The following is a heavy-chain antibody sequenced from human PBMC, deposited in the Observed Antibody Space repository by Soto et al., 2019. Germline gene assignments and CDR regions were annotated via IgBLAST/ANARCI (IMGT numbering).Heavy chain of an antibody. CDR2: IWYDGSNK. Sequence: QVQLVESGGGVVQPGRSLRLSCAASGSTFSSYGMHWVRQAPGKGLEWVAIIWYDGSNKYYADSVKGRFTISRDNSKNALFLQMKSLRAEDTAVYSCARSVNYYDSSVGWIDPWGQGTLVTVSS. J-gene: IGHJ5*02. D-gene: IGHD3-22*01. V-gene: IGHV3-33*01. CDR1: GSTFSSYG. CDR3: ARSVNYYDSSVGWIDP.